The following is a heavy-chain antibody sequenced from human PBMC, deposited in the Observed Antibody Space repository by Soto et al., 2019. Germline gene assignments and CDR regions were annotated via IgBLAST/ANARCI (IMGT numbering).Heavy chain of an antibody. CDR3: GCSTRDYYYGMDV. D-gene: IGHD2-21*01. V-gene: IGHV4-31*03. J-gene: IGHJ6*02. CDR1: GGSISSGGYY. CDR2: IYYSGST. Sequence: SETLSLTCTVSGGSISSGGYYWSWIRQHPGKGLEWIGYIYYSGSTYYNPSLKSRVTISVDTSKNQFSLKLSSVTAADTAVYYCGCSTRDYYYGMDVWGQGTTVTVSS.